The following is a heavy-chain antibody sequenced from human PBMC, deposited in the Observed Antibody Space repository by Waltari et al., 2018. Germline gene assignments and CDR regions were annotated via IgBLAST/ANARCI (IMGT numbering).Heavy chain of an antibody. V-gene: IGHV4-34*01. Sequence: QVQLQQWGAGLLKPSETLSLTCAVYGGSFSGYYWSWIRQPPGKGLEWIGEINHSGSTTYNPSLKSRVTISVDTSKNQFSLKLSSVTAADTAVYYCARFLGPGSGSYPYWGQGTLVTVSS. CDR1: GGSFSGYY. CDR3: ARFLGPGSGSYPY. J-gene: IGHJ4*02. D-gene: IGHD3-10*01. CDR2: INHSGST.